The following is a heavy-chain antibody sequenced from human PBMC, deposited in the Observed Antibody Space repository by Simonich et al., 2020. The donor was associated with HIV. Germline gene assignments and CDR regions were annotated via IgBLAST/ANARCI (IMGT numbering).Heavy chain of an antibody. V-gene: IGHV4-34*12. CDR1: GGSFSDYY. D-gene: IGHD5-12*01. CDR3: ASRGYGGYGLFAY. J-gene: IGHJ4*02. Sequence: QVQLQQWGAGLLKPSETLSLTCAVYGGSFSDYYWSWIRQPPGKGLEWFGEFIHRGSTNYNPALKSRVTISVDTSKNQFSLKLSSVTAADTAVYYCASRGYGGYGLFAYWGQGTLVTVSS. CDR2: FIHRGST.